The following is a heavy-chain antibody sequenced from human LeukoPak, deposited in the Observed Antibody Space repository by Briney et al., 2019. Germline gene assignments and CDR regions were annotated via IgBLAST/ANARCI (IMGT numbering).Heavy chain of an antibody. Sequence: GGSLRLSCAASGFTFSSYAMSWVRQAPGKGLEWVSAISGSGGSTYYAGSVKGRFTISRDNSENTLFLQMNSLRAEDTAVYYCAKNKSPPGFGEFTFDYWGQGTLVTVSS. V-gene: IGHV3-23*01. J-gene: IGHJ4*02. CDR1: GFTFSSYA. D-gene: IGHD3-10*01. CDR3: AKNKSPPGFGEFTFDY. CDR2: ISGSGGST.